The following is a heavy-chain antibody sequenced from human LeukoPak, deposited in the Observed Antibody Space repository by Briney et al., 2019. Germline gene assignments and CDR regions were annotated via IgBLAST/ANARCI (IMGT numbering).Heavy chain of an antibody. D-gene: IGHD3-22*01. J-gene: IGHJ4*02. CDR2: IIPIFGTA. CDR3: ARGLAYDSSGYLAD. Sequence: AASVKVSCKASGGTFSSYAISWVRQAPGQGLEWMGGIIPIFGTANYAQKFRGRVTITTDESTSTAYMELSSLRSEDTAVYYCARGLAYDSSGYLADWGQGTLVTVSS. V-gene: IGHV1-69*05. CDR1: GGTFSSYA.